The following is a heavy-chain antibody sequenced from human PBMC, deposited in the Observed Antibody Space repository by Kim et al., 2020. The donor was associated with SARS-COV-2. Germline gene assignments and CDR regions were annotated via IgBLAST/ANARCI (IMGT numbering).Heavy chain of an antibody. CDR1: GFTFSSYA. CDR3: ARARSGSYIDWFDP. D-gene: IGHD3-10*01. J-gene: IGHJ5*02. V-gene: IGHV3-30*04. Sequence: GGSLRLSCAASGFTFSSYAMHWVRQAPGKGLEWVSVISYDGSNKYYADSVKGRFTISRDNSKNTLYLQMNSLRVEDTAVYYCARARSGSYIDWFDPWGQGTMATVSS. CDR2: ISYDGSNK.